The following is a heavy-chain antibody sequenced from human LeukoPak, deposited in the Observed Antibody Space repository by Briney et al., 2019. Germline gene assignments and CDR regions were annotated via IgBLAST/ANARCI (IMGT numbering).Heavy chain of an antibody. CDR3: ARGDSRWFDP. J-gene: IGHJ5*02. CDR1: GGSLGSGGYS. V-gene: IGHV4-61*02. Sequence: SETLSLTCAVSGGSLGSGGYSWSWIRQPAGKGLEWIGRIYTSGSTNYNPSLKSRVTMSVDTSKNQFSLKLSSVTAADTAVYYCARGDSRWFDPWGQGTLVTVSS. CDR2: IYTSGST.